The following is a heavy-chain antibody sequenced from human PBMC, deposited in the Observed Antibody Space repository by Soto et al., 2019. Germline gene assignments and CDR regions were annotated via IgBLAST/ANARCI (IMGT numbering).Heavy chain of an antibody. CDR1: GGTFSSYT. J-gene: IGHJ3*02. CDR3: ARGLATTPRGYAFDI. Sequence: QVQLVQSGAEVKKPGSSVKVSCKASGGTFSSYTISWVRQAPGQGLEWMGRIIPILGIANYAQKFQGRVTIXXDXSXXTAYMELSSLRSEDTAVYYCARGLATTPRGYAFDIWGQGTMVTVSS. V-gene: IGHV1-69*02. CDR2: IIPILGIA. D-gene: IGHD5-12*01.